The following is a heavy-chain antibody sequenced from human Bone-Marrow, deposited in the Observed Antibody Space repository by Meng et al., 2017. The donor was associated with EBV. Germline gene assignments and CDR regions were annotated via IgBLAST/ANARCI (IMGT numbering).Heavy chain of an antibody. V-gene: IGHV4-4*02. CDR3: LLQVQDDDY. D-gene: IGHD1-1*01. J-gene: IGHJ4*02. Sequence: QAQPRGVAPGRVKPSGTLSLHSVVSGGSISSINWWSWVRQPPGKGLEWIGEIYHSGSTNYNPSLKSRVTISVDKSKNQFSLKLSSVTAADTAVYYCLLQVQDDDYWGQGTLAPSPQ. CDR1: GGSISSINW. CDR2: IYHSGST.